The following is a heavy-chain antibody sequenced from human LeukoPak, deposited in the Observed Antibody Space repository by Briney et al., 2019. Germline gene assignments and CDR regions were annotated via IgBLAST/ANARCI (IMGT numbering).Heavy chain of an antibody. D-gene: IGHD3-10*01. V-gene: IGHV4-59*08. J-gene: IGHJ4*02. CDR1: GGSISTYY. Sequence: SETLSLTCTVSGGSISTYYWSWIRQPPGKGLEWIGYLYYSGSTNYNPSLKSRVTISLDTSKNQFSLKLRSVTAADTAVYYCARGQAALWFGELWGQGTLVTVSS. CDR3: ARGQAALWFGEL. CDR2: LYYSGST.